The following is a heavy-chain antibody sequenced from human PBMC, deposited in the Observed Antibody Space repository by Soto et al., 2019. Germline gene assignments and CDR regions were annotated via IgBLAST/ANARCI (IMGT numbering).Heavy chain of an antibody. CDR2: INAGNGNT. D-gene: IGHD3-22*01. J-gene: IGHJ6*02. Sequence: QVQLVQSGAEVKKPGASVKVSCKASGYTFTSYAMHWVRQAPGQRLEWMGWINAGNGNTKYSQKFQGRVTITRDTSASTAYMELSSLRSGDTAVYYCASDSSVSYYYYGMDVWGPGTTVTVSS. V-gene: IGHV1-3*01. CDR1: GYTFTSYA. CDR3: ASDSSVSYYYYGMDV.